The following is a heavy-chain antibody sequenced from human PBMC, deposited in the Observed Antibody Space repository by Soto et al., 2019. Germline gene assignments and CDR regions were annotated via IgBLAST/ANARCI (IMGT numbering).Heavy chain of an antibody. CDR1: GFTFSSYA. CDR3: ANGPRSTVTTPFDY. Sequence: GGSLRLSCAASGFTFSSYAMSWVRQAPGKGLEWVSAISGSGGSTYYADSVKGRFTISRDNSKNTLYLQMNSLRAEDTAVYYCANGPRSTVTTPFDYWGQGTLVTVSS. CDR2: ISGSGGST. D-gene: IGHD4-17*01. V-gene: IGHV3-23*01. J-gene: IGHJ4*02.